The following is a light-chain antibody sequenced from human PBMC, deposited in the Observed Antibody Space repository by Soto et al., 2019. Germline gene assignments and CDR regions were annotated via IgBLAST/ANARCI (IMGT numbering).Light chain of an antibody. CDR3: NSYTGSSTWV. Sequence: QSALTQPASVSGSPGQSITISCTGTNSDIGAYKYVSWYQQHPGKVPKLMIYEVTNRPSGISNLFSGSKSDNPASQTISGLQAEDEADYYCNSYTGSSTWVFGGGTKLTVL. CDR2: EVT. J-gene: IGLJ3*02. V-gene: IGLV2-14*01. CDR1: NSDIGAYKY.